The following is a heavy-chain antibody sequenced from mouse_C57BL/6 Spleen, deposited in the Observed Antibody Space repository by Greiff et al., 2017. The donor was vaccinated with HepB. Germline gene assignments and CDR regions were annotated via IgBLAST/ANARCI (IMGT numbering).Heavy chain of an antibody. V-gene: IGHV1-64*01. CDR1: GYTFTSYW. Sequence: QVQLQQPGAELVMPGASVKLSCKASGYTFTSYWMHWVKQRPGQGLEWIGMIHPNSGSTNYNEKFKSKATLTVDKSSSTAYMQLSSLTSEDSAVYYCARLSPRGNYAMDYWGQGTSVTVSS. J-gene: IGHJ4*01. CDR2: IHPNSGST. D-gene: IGHD2-10*02. CDR3: ARLSPRGNYAMDY.